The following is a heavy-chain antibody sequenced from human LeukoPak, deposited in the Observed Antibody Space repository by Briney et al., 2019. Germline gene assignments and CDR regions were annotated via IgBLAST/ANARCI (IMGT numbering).Heavy chain of an antibody. V-gene: IGHV1-2*02. J-gene: IGHJ1*01. D-gene: IGHD2-15*01. CDR1: GYTFTSYY. CDR3: ARGPHSPPAEYFQH. CDR2: INPNSGGT. Sequence: GASVKVSCKASGYTFTSYYMHWVRQAPGQGLEWMGWINPNSGGTNYAQKFQGRVTMTRDTSISTAYMELSRLRSDDTAVYYCARGPHSPPAEYFQHWGQGTLVTVSS.